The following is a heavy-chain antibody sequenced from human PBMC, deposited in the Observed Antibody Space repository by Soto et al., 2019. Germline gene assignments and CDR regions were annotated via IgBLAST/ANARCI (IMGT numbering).Heavy chain of an antibody. CDR3: ARDDWYYYDSSGYFRGGLDAFDI. V-gene: IGHV3-9*01. J-gene: IGHJ3*02. CDR1: GFKFEEYA. Sequence: PGGSLRLSCAASGFKFEEYAMQWVRQGPGKGLEWVSGINWNSGREDYADSVKGRFTISRDNAKNSLFLQMNSLRAEDTAVYYCARDDWYYYDSSGYFRGGLDAFDIWGQGTRVTVSS. CDR2: INWNSGRE. D-gene: IGHD3-22*01.